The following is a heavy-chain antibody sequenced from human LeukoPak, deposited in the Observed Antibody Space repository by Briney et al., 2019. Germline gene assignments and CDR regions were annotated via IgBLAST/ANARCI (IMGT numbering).Heavy chain of an antibody. CDR1: GYTFASYG. V-gene: IGHV1-18*01. Sequence: ASVKVSCKASGYTFASYGISWVRQAPGQGLEWMGWISAYNGNTNYAQKLQGRVTMTTDTSTSTAYMELRSLRSDDTAAYYCARVKYTYWYFDLWGRGTLVTVSS. D-gene: IGHD2-2*02. CDR2: ISAYNGNT. J-gene: IGHJ2*01. CDR3: ARVKYTYWYFDL.